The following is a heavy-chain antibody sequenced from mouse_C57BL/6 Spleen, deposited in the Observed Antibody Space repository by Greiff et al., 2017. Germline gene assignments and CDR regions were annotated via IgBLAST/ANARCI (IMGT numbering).Heavy chain of an antibody. CDR2: SYPRSGNT. Sequence: VQLQQSGAELARPGASVKLSCKASGYTFTSYGISWVKQRTGQGLEWIGESYPRSGNTYYNEKFKGKATLTADKSSSTAYMELRSLTSEDSAVYFCARGGYYGSSHYFDYWGQGTTLTVSS. V-gene: IGHV1-81*01. CDR3: ARGGYYGSSHYFDY. D-gene: IGHD1-1*01. J-gene: IGHJ2*01. CDR1: GYTFTSYG.